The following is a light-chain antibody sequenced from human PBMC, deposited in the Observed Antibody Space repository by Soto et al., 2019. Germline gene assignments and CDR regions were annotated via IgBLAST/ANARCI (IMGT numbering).Light chain of an antibody. CDR3: GSHAGNSNLV. Sequence: QSALTQPPSASGSPGQSVTISCTGTSTDVGAYNFVSWYQQRPGKAPKLMIYEVTKRPSGVPDRFSGSKSGNTASLTVSGLQGDDEADYYCGSHAGNSNLVFGGGTKLTVL. CDR1: STDVGAYNF. CDR2: EVT. J-gene: IGLJ3*02. V-gene: IGLV2-8*01.